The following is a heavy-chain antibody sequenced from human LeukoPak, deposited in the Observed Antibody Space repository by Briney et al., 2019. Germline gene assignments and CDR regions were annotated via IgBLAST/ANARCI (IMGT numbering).Heavy chain of an antibody. J-gene: IGHJ4*02. Sequence: PLASVKVSCKASGGTFSSYAISWVRQAPGQGLEWMGGIIPIFGTANYAQKFQGRVTITADKSTSTAYMELSSLRSEDTAVYYCARGLSGSYKYYFDYWGQGTLVTVSS. CDR3: ARGLSGSYKYYFDY. V-gene: IGHV1-69*06. CDR1: GGTFSSYA. CDR2: IIPIFGTA. D-gene: IGHD1-26*01.